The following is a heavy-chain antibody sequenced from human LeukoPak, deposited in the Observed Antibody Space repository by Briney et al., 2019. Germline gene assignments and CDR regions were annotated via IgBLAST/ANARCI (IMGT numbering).Heavy chain of an antibody. CDR3: ARDQGYCSSTSRYEH. CDR1: GFTFSSYS. CDR2: ISSSSYI. D-gene: IGHD2-2*01. Sequence: GGSLRLSCAASGFTFSSYSMNWVRQAPGKGLEWVSSISSSSYIYYADSVKGRFTISRDNAKNSLYLQMNSLRAEDTAVYYCARDQGYCSSTSRYEHWGQGTLVTVSS. J-gene: IGHJ1*01. V-gene: IGHV3-21*01.